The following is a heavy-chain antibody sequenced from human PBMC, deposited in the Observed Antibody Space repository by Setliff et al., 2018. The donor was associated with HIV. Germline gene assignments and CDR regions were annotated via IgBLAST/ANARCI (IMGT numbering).Heavy chain of an antibody. CDR3: ARVQQWLVPDAFDI. CDR2: MNPNSGNT. Sequence: GASVKVSCKASGYSFTTYSLNWVRQATGQGLEWMGWMNPNSGNTGYAQKFQGRVTMTRNTSISTAYMELSSLRSEDTAVYYCARVQQWLVPDAFDIWGQGTMVTVSS. V-gene: IGHV1-8*02. J-gene: IGHJ3*02. CDR1: GYSFTTYS. D-gene: IGHD6-19*01.